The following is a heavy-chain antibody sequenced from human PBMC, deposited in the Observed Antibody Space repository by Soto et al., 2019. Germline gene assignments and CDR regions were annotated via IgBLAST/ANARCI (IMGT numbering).Heavy chain of an antibody. V-gene: IGHV3-21*01. CDR3: ARVWEIYDNSGHYYYGMDV. Sequence: GGSLRLSCAASGFTFSDYSIDWVRQAPGKWLEWVSSISRDSTYIYYAVSLKGRFTISRDNAKNSLYLQMNGLRAEDTAIYYCARVWEIYDNSGHYYYGMDVWGQGXTVTVSS. CDR1: GFTFSDYS. D-gene: IGHD3-22*01. CDR2: ISRDSTYI. J-gene: IGHJ6*02.